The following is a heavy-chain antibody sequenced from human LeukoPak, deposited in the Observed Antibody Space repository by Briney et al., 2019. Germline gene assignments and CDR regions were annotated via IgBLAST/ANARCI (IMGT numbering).Heavy chain of an antibody. CDR2: INPSGGST. Sequence: GASVKVSCKASGYTFTSYYMHWVRQAPGQGLEWMGIINPSGGSTSYAQKFQGRVTMTRNTSISTAYMELSSLRSEDTAVYYCARDLRGRQWLSGAFDIWGQGTMVTVSS. CDR1: GYTFTSYY. D-gene: IGHD6-19*01. J-gene: IGHJ3*02. CDR3: ARDLRGRQWLSGAFDI. V-gene: IGHV1-46*01.